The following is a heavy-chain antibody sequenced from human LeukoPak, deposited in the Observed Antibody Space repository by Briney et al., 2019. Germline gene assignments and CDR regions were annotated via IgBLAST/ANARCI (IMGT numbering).Heavy chain of an antibody. CDR3: ARENPVSWSLDY. V-gene: IGHV3-48*02. Sequence: GGSLRLSCAASGFTFISYSMNWVRQAPAKGLEWVSYISSSSSTIYYADSVKGRLTLSRDNAKHQLYLQMNSLRDEDTAVYYCARENPVSWSLDYWGQGTLVTVSS. J-gene: IGHJ4*02. CDR1: GFTFISYS. D-gene: IGHD2-8*02. CDR2: ISSSSSTI.